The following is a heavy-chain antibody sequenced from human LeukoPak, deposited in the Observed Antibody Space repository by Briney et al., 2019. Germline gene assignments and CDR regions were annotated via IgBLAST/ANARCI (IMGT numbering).Heavy chain of an antibody. Sequence: GGSLRLSCAASGFTFSSYGMSWVRQAPGKGLEWVSLIHKSDGSTYYADSVKGRFTISRDNAKNSLYLQLNSLRAEDTAVYYCARSLVVGATYPYHWGQGTLVTVSS. CDR3: ARSLVVGATYPYH. CDR1: GFTFSSYG. D-gene: IGHD1-26*01. CDR2: IHKSDGST. J-gene: IGHJ5*02. V-gene: IGHV3-48*01.